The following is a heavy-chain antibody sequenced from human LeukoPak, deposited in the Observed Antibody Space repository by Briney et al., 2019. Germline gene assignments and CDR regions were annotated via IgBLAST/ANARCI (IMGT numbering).Heavy chain of an antibody. CDR1: GLTFNTYW. Sequence: GGSLRLSCLASGLTFNTYWMHWVRQVPGKGPGWVSRINPDGSVTWDADSVRGRFIISRDDAKNTLYLQMNSLRAEDTALYYCAREAPAYGERYFVSWGQGTLVTVSS. CDR3: AREAPAYGERYFVS. V-gene: IGHV3-74*01. J-gene: IGHJ4*02. D-gene: IGHD2-21*01. CDR2: INPDGSVT.